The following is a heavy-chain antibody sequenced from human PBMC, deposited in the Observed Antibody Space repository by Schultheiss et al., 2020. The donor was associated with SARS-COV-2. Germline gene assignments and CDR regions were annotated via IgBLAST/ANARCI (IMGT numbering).Heavy chain of an antibody. D-gene: IGHD3-10*01. CDR1: GFTFSSYA. J-gene: IGHJ4*02. Sequence: GGSLRLSCAASGFTFSSYAMSWVRQAPGKGLEWVSAISGSGGSTYYADSVKGRFTISRDNSKNTLYLQMNSLRAEDTAVYYCAKGELYYYGSGSYSSHYWGQGTLVTVSS. CDR2: ISGSGGST. CDR3: AKGELYYYGSGSYSSHY. V-gene: IGHV3-23*01.